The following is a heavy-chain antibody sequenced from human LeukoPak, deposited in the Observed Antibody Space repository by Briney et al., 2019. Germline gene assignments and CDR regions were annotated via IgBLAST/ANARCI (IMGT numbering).Heavy chain of an antibody. CDR1: GFIFSNYA. Sequence: AGGSLILSCAASGFIFSNYAMSWVRQVPGRGLEWVSTISSRGDSTYVADSVKGRFIISRDNSKNTLYLQMNSLRAEDTAVYYCAKDEIGPTTKNGRVDYWGQGTLVTVSS. CDR3: AKDEIGPTTKNGRVDY. J-gene: IGHJ4*02. D-gene: IGHD1-1*01. CDR2: ISSRGDST. V-gene: IGHV3-23*01.